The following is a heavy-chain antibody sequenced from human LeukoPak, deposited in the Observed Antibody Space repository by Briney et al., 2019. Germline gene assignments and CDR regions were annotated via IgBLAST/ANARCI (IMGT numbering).Heavy chain of an antibody. CDR3: AKGGFGRPFDY. J-gene: IGHJ4*02. D-gene: IGHD3-10*01. Sequence: GRSLRLSCAASGSTFDDYAMHWVRQAPGKGLEWVSVISGSGGSTYYVDSVQGRFTISRDNSKNTLFLQMDSLRAEDTAVYYCAKGGFGRPFDYWGQGTLVTVSS. V-gene: IGHV3-23*01. CDR2: ISGSGGST. CDR1: GSTFDDYA.